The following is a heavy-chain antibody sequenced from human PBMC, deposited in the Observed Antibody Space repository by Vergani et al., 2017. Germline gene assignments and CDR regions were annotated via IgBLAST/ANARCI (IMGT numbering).Heavy chain of an antibody. Sequence: EVQLVESGGGLVQPGGSLRLSCAASGFTFSSYAMSWVRQAPGKGLEWVSAISGSGGSTYYADSVKGRFTISRDNSKNTLYLQMNSLRAEDTAVYYCAKDRVLWFGELLADFDYWGQGTLVTVSS. CDR3: AKDRVLWFGELLADFDY. D-gene: IGHD3-10*01. V-gene: IGHV3-23*04. CDR1: GFTFSSYA. J-gene: IGHJ4*02. CDR2: ISGSGGST.